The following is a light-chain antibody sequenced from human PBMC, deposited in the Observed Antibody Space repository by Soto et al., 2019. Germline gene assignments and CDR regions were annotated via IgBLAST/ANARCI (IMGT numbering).Light chain of an antibody. V-gene: IGKV3-20*01. CDR3: HHYGPSGVT. CDR1: QTFSSSY. J-gene: IGKJ3*01. CDR2: DVS. Sequence: EIVLTQSPGTLSLSPGEGATLSCRASQTFSSSYLAWYQQKPGQAPSLLIYDVSRRATGIPDRFSGSGSGTHFTLTISRREPEDFAVYYCHHYGPSGVTFGPGTKVDI.